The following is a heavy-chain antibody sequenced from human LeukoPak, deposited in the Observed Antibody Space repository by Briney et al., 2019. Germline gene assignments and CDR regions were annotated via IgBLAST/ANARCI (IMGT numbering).Heavy chain of an antibody. D-gene: IGHD1-26*01. CDR1: GGTFTSYA. Sequence: VASVKVSCKPSGGTFTSYAISWVRQAPGQGLEWMGGIIPIFGTANYAQKFQGRVTITADESTSTASMGLSSLRSEDTAVYYCAREGFGSYPGVTYDYWGQGTLVTVSS. V-gene: IGHV1-69*13. J-gene: IGHJ4*02. CDR3: AREGFGSYPGVTYDY. CDR2: IIPIFGTA.